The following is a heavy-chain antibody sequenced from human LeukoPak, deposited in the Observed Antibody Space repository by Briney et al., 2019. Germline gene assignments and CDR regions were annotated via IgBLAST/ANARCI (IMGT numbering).Heavy chain of an antibody. Sequence: GRSLRLSCAASGFTFSSYGMHWVRQAPGKGLEWVAVISYDGSNKYYADSVKGRFTISRDNSKNTLYLQMNSLRAEDTAVYYCAKRTDYGGNSALDYWGQGTLVTVSS. D-gene: IGHD4-23*01. CDR2: ISYDGSNK. V-gene: IGHV3-30*18. CDR1: GFTFSSYG. CDR3: AKRTDYGGNSALDY. J-gene: IGHJ4*02.